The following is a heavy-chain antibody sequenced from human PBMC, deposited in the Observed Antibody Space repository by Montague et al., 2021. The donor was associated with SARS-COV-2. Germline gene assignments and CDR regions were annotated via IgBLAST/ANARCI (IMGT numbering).Heavy chain of an antibody. CDR1: GDSDGIKTLA. J-gene: IGHJ4*02. CDR2: TCYRPKWNY. Sequence: CAISGDSDGIKTLARNWNRQSPSSRPESMGGTCYRPKWNYDYAVSVKSRMTISPDTSKNQFSLQLSSVTPEDRAVYYCARDPRYSLSWSFDYWGQGTLVTVSS. CDR3: ARDPRYSLSWSFDY. D-gene: IGHD6-13*01. V-gene: IGHV6-1*01.